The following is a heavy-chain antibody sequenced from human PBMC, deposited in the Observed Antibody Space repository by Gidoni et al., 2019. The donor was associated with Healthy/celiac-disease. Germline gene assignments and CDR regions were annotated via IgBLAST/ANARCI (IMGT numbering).Heavy chain of an antibody. CDR2: ISSNGGST. J-gene: IGHJ3*02. D-gene: IGHD3-22*01. V-gene: IGHV3-64D*06. CDR1: GFTFSSYA. CDR3: VKDPGGEWTYYYDSSGRENAFDI. Sequence: EVQLVESGGGLVQPGGSLGLSCSASGFTFSSYAMPWVRQAPGKGLEYGSAISSNGGSTYYADSVKGRFTISRDNSKNTLYLQMSSLRAEDTAVYYCVKDPGGEWTYYYDSSGRENAFDIWGQGTMVTVSS.